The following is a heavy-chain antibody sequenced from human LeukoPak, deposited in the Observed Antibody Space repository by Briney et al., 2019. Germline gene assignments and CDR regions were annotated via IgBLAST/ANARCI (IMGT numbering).Heavy chain of an antibody. CDR1: GFTFSSYG. J-gene: IGHJ6*03. D-gene: IGHD1-26*01. Sequence: GGSLRLSCAASGFTFSSYGMHWVRQAPGKGLEWVAVIWYDGSNKYYADSVKGRFTISRDNSKNTLYLQMNSLRAEDTAVYYCARVGATIYYYMDVWGKGTTVTVSS. CDR3: ARVGATIYYYMDV. V-gene: IGHV3-33*01. CDR2: IWYDGSNK.